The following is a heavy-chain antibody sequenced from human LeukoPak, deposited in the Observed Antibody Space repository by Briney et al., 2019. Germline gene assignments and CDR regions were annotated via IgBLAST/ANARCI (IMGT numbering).Heavy chain of an antibody. V-gene: IGHV4-34*01. CDR3: ARGGVATFISQYYFDY. D-gene: IGHD5-12*01. CDR2: IHHDGGT. Sequence: SETLSLTCAVYGGSFSGYYWSWIRQPPGKGLEWIGQIHHDGGTYYNPSLKSRVTISVDTSKNQFSLKLSSVTAADTAVYYCARGGVATFISQYYFDYWGQGTLVTVSS. J-gene: IGHJ4*02. CDR1: GGSFSGYY.